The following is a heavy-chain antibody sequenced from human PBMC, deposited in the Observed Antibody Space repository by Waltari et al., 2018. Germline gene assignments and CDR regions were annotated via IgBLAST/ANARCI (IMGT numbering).Heavy chain of an antibody. V-gene: IGHV3-48*03. CDR1: GFTFSSYE. Sequence: EVQLVESGGGLVQPGGSVRLSCAASGFTFSSYEMNWVRQAPGRGREWVSYISSSGSTIYYADSVKGRFTISRDNAKNSLYLQMNSLRVEDTAVYYCARVPFEHLYCSSTSCYFDYWGQGTLVTVSS. J-gene: IGHJ4*02. CDR2: ISSSGSTI. CDR3: ARVPFEHLYCSSTSCYFDY. D-gene: IGHD2-2*01.